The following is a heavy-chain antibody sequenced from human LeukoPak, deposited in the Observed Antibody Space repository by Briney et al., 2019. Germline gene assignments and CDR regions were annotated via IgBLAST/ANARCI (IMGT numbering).Heavy chain of an antibody. V-gene: IGHV1-46*01. J-gene: IGHJ3*02. CDR3: ARADPFYYDSSGPSEDAFDI. D-gene: IGHD3-22*01. Sequence: GESLKISCKGSGYTFTSYYMHWVRQAPGQGLEWMGIINPSGGSTSYAQKFQGRVTMTRDTSTSTVYMELSSLRSEDTAVYYCARADPFYYDSSGPSEDAFDIWGQGTMVTVSS. CDR2: INPSGGST. CDR1: GYTFTSYY.